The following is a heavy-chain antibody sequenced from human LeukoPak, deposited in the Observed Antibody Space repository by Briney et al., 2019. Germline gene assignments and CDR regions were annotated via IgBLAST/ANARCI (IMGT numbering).Heavy chain of an antibody. D-gene: IGHD6-19*01. V-gene: IGHV3-15*07. CDR2: IKGKADGGTT. CDR1: GFTFSRSW. Sequence: PGGSLRLSCAASGFTFSRSWMHWVRQTPGKGLEWVGRIKGKADGGTTDYAAPVKGRFTISRDDSRDTLYLQMNSLKTEDPDVYYCTTDWQWLASTGFNYWGQGTLVTDSS. J-gene: IGHJ4*02. CDR3: TTDWQWLASTGFNY.